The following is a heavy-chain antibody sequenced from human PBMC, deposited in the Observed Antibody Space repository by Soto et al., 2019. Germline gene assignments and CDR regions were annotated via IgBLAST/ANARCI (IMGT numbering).Heavy chain of an antibody. CDR1: GYTFTSYA. V-gene: IGHV1-18*01. D-gene: IGHD2-15*01. J-gene: IGHJ4*02. Sequence: QVQLVQSGAEVKKPGASVKVSCKASGYTFTSYAFSWVRQAPGQGLEWMGWISPYNGNTNYAQKFQGRVTMTIDTSTSTAYMELRSLRSDDTAVYYWARDRRLYCSGGSCYSTVDYWGQGTLVAVSS. CDR2: ISPYNGNT. CDR3: ARDRRLYCSGGSCYSTVDY.